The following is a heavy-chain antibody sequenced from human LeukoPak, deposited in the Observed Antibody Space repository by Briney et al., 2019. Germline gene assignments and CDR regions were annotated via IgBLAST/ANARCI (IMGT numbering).Heavy chain of an antibody. CDR3: AGGTTVVRGVSHFDY. CDR2: IYYSRST. Sequence: SETLSLTCTVSGGSISSGGYYWSWIRQHPGKGLEWIGYIYYSRSTYYNPYLKSRVTISVNTSKNQFSLKLSSVTAADTAVYYCAGGTTVVRGVSHFDYWGQGTLFTVSS. V-gene: IGHV4-31*03. J-gene: IGHJ4*02. D-gene: IGHD3-10*01. CDR1: GGSISSGGYY.